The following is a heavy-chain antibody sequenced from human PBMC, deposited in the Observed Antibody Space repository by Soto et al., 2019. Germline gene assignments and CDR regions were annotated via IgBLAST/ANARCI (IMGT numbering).Heavy chain of an antibody. J-gene: IGHJ4*02. V-gene: IGHV4-39*01. D-gene: IGHD3-10*01. Sequence: SETLSLTCAVSGGSISNYNYYWGWIRQSPGKGLEWIGSVYYTGNTYYNPSLNSRLTISVDTSENQFSLRLTSVTAADTAVYFCARLRARWFGDLVSSDLEFWGQGSRVTVSS. CDR3: ARLRARWFGDLVSSDLEF. CDR2: VYYTGNT. CDR1: GGSISNYNYY.